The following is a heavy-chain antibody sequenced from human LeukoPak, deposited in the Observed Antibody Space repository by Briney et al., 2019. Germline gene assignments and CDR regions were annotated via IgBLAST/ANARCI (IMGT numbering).Heavy chain of an antibody. CDR3: ARVVRRPLLTFDY. Sequence: SETLSLTCTVSGCSISSYYWSWFRQPPGKGLEWVGYIYYSGSTNYNPSLKSRVTISVDTSKNHFSLKLSSVTAADTAVYYCARVVRRPLLTFDYWGQGTLVTVSS. CDR1: GCSISSYY. D-gene: IGHD3-9*01. V-gene: IGHV4-59*01. J-gene: IGHJ4*02. CDR2: IYYSGST.